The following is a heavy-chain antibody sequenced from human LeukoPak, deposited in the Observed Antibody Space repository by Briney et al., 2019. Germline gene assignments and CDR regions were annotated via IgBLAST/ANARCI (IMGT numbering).Heavy chain of an antibody. CDR2: IYYSGST. CDR1: GGSINSYY. Sequence: PSETLSLTCTVSGGSINSYYWSWIRQPPGKGLEWIGYIYYSGSTNYNPSLKSRVTISVDTSKNQFSLKLSSVTAADTAVYYCGQYQLLDNWFDPWGQGTLVTVSS. J-gene: IGHJ5*02. CDR3: GQYQLLDNWFDP. D-gene: IGHD2-2*01. V-gene: IGHV4-59*08.